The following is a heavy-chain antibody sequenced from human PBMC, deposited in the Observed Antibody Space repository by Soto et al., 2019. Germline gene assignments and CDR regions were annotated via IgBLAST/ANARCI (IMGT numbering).Heavy chain of an antibody. V-gene: IGHV1-24*01. Sequence: ASVKVSCKVSGYTLTELSMHWVRQAPGKGLERMGGFDPEDGETIYAQKFQGRVTMTEDTSTDTAYMELSSLRSEDTAVYYCATVTAAGSAFDIWGQGTMVTVSS. CDR3: ATVTAAGSAFDI. CDR2: FDPEDGET. CDR1: GYTLTELS. J-gene: IGHJ3*02. D-gene: IGHD6-13*01.